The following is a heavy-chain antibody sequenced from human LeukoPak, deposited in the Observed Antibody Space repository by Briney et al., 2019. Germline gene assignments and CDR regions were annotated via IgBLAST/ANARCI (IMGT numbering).Heavy chain of an antibody. J-gene: IGHJ4*02. CDR2: IYYSGST. D-gene: IGHD3-10*01. Sequence: SVTLSLTCTVSGGSLSSYYWSWIRQPPGKGLEWIGYIYYSGSTSYNPSLESRVSMSVDTSKNQFSLRLSSVTAADTAVYYCARDYYGSGNLIDYWGQGTLVTVSS. CDR3: ARDYYGSGNLIDY. V-gene: IGHV4-59*01. CDR1: GGSLSSYY.